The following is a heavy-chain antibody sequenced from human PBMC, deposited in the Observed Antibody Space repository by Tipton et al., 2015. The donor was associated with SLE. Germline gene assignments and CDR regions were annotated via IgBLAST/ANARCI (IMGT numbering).Heavy chain of an antibody. CDR2: IYYSGSS. Sequence: LRLSCTVSGDSITSITRTNWWSRVRQPPGKGLEWIGRIYYSGSSYYNPSLKSRVTISVDTSKNQFSLKLSSVTAADTAVYYCARDPNGGYGSFDYWGLGALVTVSS. CDR1: GDSITSITRTNW. D-gene: IGHD7-27*01. V-gene: IGHV4-39*07. CDR3: ARDPNGGYGSFDY. J-gene: IGHJ4*02.